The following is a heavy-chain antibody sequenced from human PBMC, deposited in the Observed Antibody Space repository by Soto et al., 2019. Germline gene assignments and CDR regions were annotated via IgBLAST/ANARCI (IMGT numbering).Heavy chain of an antibody. CDR3: ATMLVVVMKPAVDY. Sequence: EVQLLESGGGLVQPGGSLRLSCAASGFTFSSYVMSWVRQAPGKGLEWVSAISGSGGSTYYADSVKGRFTISRDNSKNTLYLQMNSVRAEDTAVYYCATMLVVVMKPAVDYWGQGTLVTVSS. CDR1: GFTFSSYV. V-gene: IGHV3-23*01. CDR2: ISGSGGST. D-gene: IGHD3-22*01. J-gene: IGHJ4*02.